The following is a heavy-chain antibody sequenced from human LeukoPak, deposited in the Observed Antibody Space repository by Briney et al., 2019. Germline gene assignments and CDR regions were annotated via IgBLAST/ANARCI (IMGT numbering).Heavy chain of an antibody. CDR1: GGSISSYY. V-gene: IGHV4-4*07. J-gene: IGHJ3*02. Sequence: SETLSLTCTVSGGSISSYYWSWIRQPAGKGLEWIGRIYTSGSTNYNPSLKSRVSISVDTSKNQFSLKLRSVTAADTAVYYCARLGDIEAFDIWGQGTMVTVSS. CDR3: ARLGDIEAFDI. CDR2: IYTSGST. D-gene: IGHD3-9*01.